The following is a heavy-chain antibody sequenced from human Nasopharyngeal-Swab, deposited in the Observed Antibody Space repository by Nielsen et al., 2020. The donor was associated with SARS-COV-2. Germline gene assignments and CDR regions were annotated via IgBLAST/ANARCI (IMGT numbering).Heavy chain of an antibody. J-gene: IGHJ4*02. CDR1: GFTFSSFG. CDR2: ISYDGSNE. V-gene: IGHV3-30*18. Sequence: GESLSLSCAASGFTFSSFGMDWVRQAPGKGLEWVAEISYDGSNEYYGDSVKGRFTISRDNSKNTLYLQMNSLRVDDTAVYYCAKDVHGDYGGIDYWGQGILVTVSS. D-gene: IGHD4-17*01. CDR3: AKDVHGDYGGIDY.